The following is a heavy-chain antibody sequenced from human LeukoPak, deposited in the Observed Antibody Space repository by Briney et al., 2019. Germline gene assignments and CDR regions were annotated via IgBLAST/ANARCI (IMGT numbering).Heavy chain of an antibody. CDR1: GYTFTGYY. Sequence: GASVKVSCKASGYTFTGYYMHWVRQAPGQGLEWMGWINPNSGGTNYAQKLQGRVTMTTDTSTSTAYMELRSLRSDDTAVYYCARGGYSGYGRAAGTCYFDYWGQGTLVTVSS. CDR2: INPNSGGT. D-gene: IGHD5-12*01. J-gene: IGHJ4*02. V-gene: IGHV1-2*02. CDR3: ARGGYSGYGRAAGTCYFDY.